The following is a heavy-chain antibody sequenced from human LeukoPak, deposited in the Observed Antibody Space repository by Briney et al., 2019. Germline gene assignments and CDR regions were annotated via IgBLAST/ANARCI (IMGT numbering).Heavy chain of an antibody. Sequence: ASVKVSCKASGYTFTSYDINWVRPATGQGLEWMGWMNPNSGNTGYAQKFQGRVTMTRNTSISTAYMELSSLRSEDTAVYYCAGSPSGDSYYFDYWGQGTLVTVSS. CDR2: MNPNSGNT. D-gene: IGHD1-26*01. CDR1: GYTFTSYD. CDR3: AGSPSGDSYYFDY. J-gene: IGHJ4*02. V-gene: IGHV1-8*01.